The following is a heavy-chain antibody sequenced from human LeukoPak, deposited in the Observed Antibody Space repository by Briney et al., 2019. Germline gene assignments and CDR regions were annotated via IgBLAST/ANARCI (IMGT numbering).Heavy chain of an antibody. CDR3: ASTQDGDAFDI. Sequence: PGGSLRLSCAASGFTFSSYAMSWVRQAPGKGLEWVSAISSSGSTIYYADSVKGRFTISRDNAKNSLYLQMNSLRAEDTAVYYCASTQDGDAFDIWGQGTMVTVSS. D-gene: IGHD2-15*01. CDR1: GFTFSSYA. CDR2: ISSSGSTI. J-gene: IGHJ3*02. V-gene: IGHV3-21*04.